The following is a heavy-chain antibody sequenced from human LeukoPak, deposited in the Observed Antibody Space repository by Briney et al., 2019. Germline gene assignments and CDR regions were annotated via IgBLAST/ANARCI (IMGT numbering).Heavy chain of an antibody. CDR2: VGISGDT. V-gene: IGHV3-13*01. CDR1: GFTFRSYD. J-gene: IGHJ4*02. CDR3: VRGGIQVSGIDEIDY. Sequence: GGSLRLSCAASGFTFRSYDMHWVRQVTGKGPEWVSAVGISGDTYYAGSVKGRFTISRENAKNSLYLQMNSLTAGDTAVYYCVRGGIQVSGIDEIDYWGQGTLVTVSS. D-gene: IGHD6-19*01.